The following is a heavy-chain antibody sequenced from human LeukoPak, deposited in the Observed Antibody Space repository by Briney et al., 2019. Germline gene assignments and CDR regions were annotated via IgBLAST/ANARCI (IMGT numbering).Heavy chain of an antibody. D-gene: IGHD4-11*01. CDR3: AREYHAQYYAFDI. J-gene: IGHJ3*02. CDR2: IYYIGST. CDR1: GCSISSYY. Sequence: SETLSLTCTASGCSISSYYWSWVRQPPGKGLEWVGYIYYIGSTNYYPSLKGRFAISVDNARNHFSLKLTCVTAADAAVYYCAREYHAQYYAFDIWGQGTMVTVSS. V-gene: IGHV4-59*01.